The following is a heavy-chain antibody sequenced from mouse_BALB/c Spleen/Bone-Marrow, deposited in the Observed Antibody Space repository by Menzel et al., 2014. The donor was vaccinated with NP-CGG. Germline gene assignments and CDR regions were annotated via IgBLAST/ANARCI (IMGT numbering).Heavy chain of an antibody. D-gene: IGHD2-10*02. Sequence: DVQLVESGGGLVKPGGSLKLSCAASGFTFINYAMSWVRQTPEKSLEWVATISSGGSYTYYPDSVKGRFTISRDNAKNTLYLQMSSLRSEDTAMYYCARQYGNYGYFDVWGAGTTVTVSS. CDR2: ISSGGSYT. J-gene: IGHJ1*01. V-gene: IGHV5-9-3*01. CDR1: GFTFINYA. CDR3: ARQYGNYGYFDV.